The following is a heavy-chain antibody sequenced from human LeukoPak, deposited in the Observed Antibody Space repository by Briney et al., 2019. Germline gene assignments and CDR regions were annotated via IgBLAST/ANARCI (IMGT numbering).Heavy chain of an antibody. CDR2: IYYSGST. J-gene: IGHJ5*02. Sequence: SETLSLTCAVYGGSFSGYYWSWIRQPPGKGLEWIGYIYYSGSTNYNPSLKSRVTISVDTSKNQFSLKLSSVTAADTAVYYCARGKRGVQWPHNWFDPWGQGTLVTVSS. D-gene: IGHD1-26*01. V-gene: IGHV4-59*01. CDR1: GGSFSGYY. CDR3: ARGKRGVQWPHNWFDP.